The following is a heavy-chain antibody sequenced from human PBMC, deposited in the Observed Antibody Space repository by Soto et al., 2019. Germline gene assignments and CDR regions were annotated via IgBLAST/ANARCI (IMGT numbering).Heavy chain of an antibody. CDR2: ITHSGST. CDR3: ARGVYYDFWSGYHRGYYYGMDV. Sequence: SETLSLTCAVYGGSFSGYYWSWIRQPPGKGLEWIGEITHSGSTNYNPSLKSRVTISVNTCKSQFSLKLSSVTAADTAVYYCARGVYYDFWSGYHRGYYYGMDVWGQGTTVTVS. J-gene: IGHJ6*02. V-gene: IGHV4-34*01. CDR1: GGSFSGYY. D-gene: IGHD3-3*01.